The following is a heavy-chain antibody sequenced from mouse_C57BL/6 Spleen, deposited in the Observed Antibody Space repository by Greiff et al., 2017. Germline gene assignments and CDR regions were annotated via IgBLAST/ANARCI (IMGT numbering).Heavy chain of an antibody. V-gene: IGHV14-1*01. CDR3: TRYYYGSSSYAMDY. D-gene: IGHD1-1*01. Sequence: VQLQQSGAELVRPGASVKLSCTASGFNIKDYYMHWVKQRPEQGLEWIGRIDPEDGDTEYAPKFQGKATMTADTSSNTAYLQLSSLTSEDTAVYYCTRYYYGSSSYAMDYWGQGTSVTVSS. CDR2: IDPEDGDT. J-gene: IGHJ4*01. CDR1: GFNIKDYY.